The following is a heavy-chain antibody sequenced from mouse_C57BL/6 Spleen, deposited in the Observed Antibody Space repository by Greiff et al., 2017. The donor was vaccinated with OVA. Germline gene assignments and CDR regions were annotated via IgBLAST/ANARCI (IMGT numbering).Heavy chain of an antibody. CDR1: GFTFSDYG. D-gene: IGHD2-4*01. CDR2: IRSGSSTI. Sequence: EVKLQESGGGLVKPGGSLKLSCAASGFTFSDYGMHWVRQAPEKGLEWVAYIRSGSSTIYYADTVKGRFTISRDNAKNSLFLQMTRLRSEDTAMYYCARGEDYDEYYYAMDYWGQGTSVTVSS. V-gene: IGHV5-17*01. CDR3: ARGEDYDEYYYAMDY. J-gene: IGHJ4*01.